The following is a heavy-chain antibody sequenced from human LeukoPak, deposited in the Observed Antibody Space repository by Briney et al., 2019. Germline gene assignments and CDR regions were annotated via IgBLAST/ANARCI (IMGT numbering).Heavy chain of an antibody. J-gene: IGHJ4*02. CDR1: GFTFRNYA. V-gene: IGHV3-23*01. Sequence: GGSLRLSCAASGFTFRNYAMSWVRQAPEKGLEWVSAISGSGTTTHYADSVKGRFTVSRDNSKNMVYLQMDSLGAEDTAVYYCSKGETDAGALTHVYWGQGTLVTVSS. CDR2: ISGSGTTT. D-gene: IGHD1-26*01. CDR3: SKGETDAGALTHVY.